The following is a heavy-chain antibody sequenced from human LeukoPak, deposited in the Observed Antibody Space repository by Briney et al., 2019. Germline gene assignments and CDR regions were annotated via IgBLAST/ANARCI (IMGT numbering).Heavy chain of an antibody. CDR3: ARDEDGSGSYYSLVFDY. Sequence: PGGSLRLSCAASGFTFSSYEMNWVRQAPGKGLEWASYISSSGSTIYYADSVKGRFTISRDNAKNSLYLQMNSLRAEDTAVYYCARDEDGSGSYYSLVFDYWGQGTLVTVSS. D-gene: IGHD3-10*01. CDR2: ISSSGSTI. CDR1: GFTFSSYE. V-gene: IGHV3-48*03. J-gene: IGHJ4*02.